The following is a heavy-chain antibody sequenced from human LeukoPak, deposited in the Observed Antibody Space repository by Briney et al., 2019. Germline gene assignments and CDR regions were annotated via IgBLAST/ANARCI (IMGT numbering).Heavy chain of an antibody. J-gene: IGHJ4*02. CDR2: IRNDGSNK. CDR1: GFPFSSYG. V-gene: IGHV3-30*02. Sequence: GSLRLSCAASGFPFSSYGMHWVRQAPGKGLEWVAYIRNDGSNKYYADSLKGRFTISRDNSKNTLYLQMNSLRAEDTAVYYCAKDGEVYCSSKSCYGGFDYWGQGTLVTVSS. D-gene: IGHD2-2*01. CDR3: AKDGEVYCSSKSCYGGFDY.